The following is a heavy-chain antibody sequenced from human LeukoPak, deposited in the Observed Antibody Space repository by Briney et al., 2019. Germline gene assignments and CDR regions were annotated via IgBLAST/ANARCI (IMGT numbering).Heavy chain of an antibody. CDR2: IYYSGNT. CDR3: ASPGYTSGWSDFDY. J-gene: IGHJ4*02. CDR1: GGSISSGSYY. Sequence: PSGTLSLTCTVSGGSISSGSYYWGWIRQPPGKGLEWIGSIYYSGNTYYNSSLKSRVSISADTSKNQFSLRLSSVNAADTAVYYCASPGYTSGWSDFDYWGQGALVTVSS. V-gene: IGHV4-39*01. D-gene: IGHD6-19*01.